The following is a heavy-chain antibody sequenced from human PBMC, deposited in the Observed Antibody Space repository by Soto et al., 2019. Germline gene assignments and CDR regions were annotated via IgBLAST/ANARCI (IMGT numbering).Heavy chain of an antibody. D-gene: IGHD3-3*01. CDR3: AKADDFWSGYHIYYYYGMDV. J-gene: IGHJ6*02. CDR2: ISGSGGRT. Sequence: PGGSLRLSCAASGFTFSSYAMSWVRQAPGKGLEWVSGISGSGGRTCYADSVKGRFTISRDNSKHTLYLQMNSLRAEDTAVYYCAKADDFWSGYHIYYYYGMDVWGQGTTVTVS. V-gene: IGHV3-23*01. CDR1: GFTFSSYA.